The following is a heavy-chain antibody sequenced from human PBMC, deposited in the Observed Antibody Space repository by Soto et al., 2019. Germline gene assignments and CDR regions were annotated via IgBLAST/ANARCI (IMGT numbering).Heavy chain of an antibody. D-gene: IGHD6-25*01. CDR1: GGTFTTYT. Sequence: QVQLVQSGAEVRKPGSSVKVSCKPSGGTFTTYTIYWVRQAPGQGLEWMGRVIPLFGTTKYAQNCQDRVTITVEESTSTAYLELSSLRSEDTAVYYCARRLDDRADAAFDVWGEGTAVTVSA. CDR2: VIPLFGTT. V-gene: IGHV1-69*18. CDR3: ARRLDDRADAAFDV. J-gene: IGHJ3*01.